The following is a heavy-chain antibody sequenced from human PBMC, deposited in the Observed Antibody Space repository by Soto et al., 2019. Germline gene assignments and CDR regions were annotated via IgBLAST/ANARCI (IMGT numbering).Heavy chain of an antibody. D-gene: IGHD6-13*01. Sequence: RGESLKISCKGSGYSFTSYRIGWVRQMRGKGLEWMGIIYPGDSDTRYSPSFQGQVTISADKSISTAYLQWSSLKASDTAMYYCARTSAAGKYYYGMDVWGQGTTVTVSS. V-gene: IGHV5-51*01. CDR1: GYSFTSYR. J-gene: IGHJ6*02. CDR3: ARTSAAGKYYYGMDV. CDR2: IYPGDSDT.